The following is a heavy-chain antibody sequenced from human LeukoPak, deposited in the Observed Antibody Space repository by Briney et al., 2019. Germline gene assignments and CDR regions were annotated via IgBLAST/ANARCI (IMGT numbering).Heavy chain of an antibody. V-gene: IGHV1-8*01. CDR1: GYPFNNYD. J-gene: IGHJ4*02. CDR3: ARGVGGAYDSSGYYYVGVRSGFDY. D-gene: IGHD3-22*01. Sequence: ASVNVTFKSSGYPFNNYDINWVRQPTGQGREWMGLTNPQSGKTGYAQSFQGRVTMTRDTSRSTAYMELSSLRSDDTAVYFCARGVGGAYDSSGYYYVGVRSGFDYWGQGTLVTVSS. CDR2: TNPQSGKT.